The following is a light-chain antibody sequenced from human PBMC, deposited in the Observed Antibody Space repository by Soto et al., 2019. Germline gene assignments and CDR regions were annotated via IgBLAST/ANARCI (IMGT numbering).Light chain of an antibody. V-gene: IGKV3-11*01. CDR1: QSVSSY. J-gene: IGKJ1*01. CDR2: DAS. CDR3: QQRNNWPRT. Sequence: EIVLTQSPATVSLSPGERATLSCRASQSVSSYLAWYQQKPGQAPRLLIYDASNRATGTPARISGSGSGTDLTLTISSLEPEDFEVYYCQQRNNWPRTFGQGTKVDIK.